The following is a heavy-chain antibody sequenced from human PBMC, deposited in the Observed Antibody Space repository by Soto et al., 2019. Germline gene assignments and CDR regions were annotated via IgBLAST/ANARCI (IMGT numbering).Heavy chain of an antibody. CDR1: GGSFSGYY. V-gene: IGHV4-34*01. Sequence: SETLLLTCAVYGGSFSGYYWSWIRQPPGKGLEWIGEINHSGSTNYNPSLKSRVTISVDTSKNQFSLKLSSVTAADTAVYYCARGIAVAGTSHWFDPWGQGTLVTVSS. CDR2: INHSGST. J-gene: IGHJ5*02. CDR3: ARGIAVAGTSHWFDP. D-gene: IGHD6-19*01.